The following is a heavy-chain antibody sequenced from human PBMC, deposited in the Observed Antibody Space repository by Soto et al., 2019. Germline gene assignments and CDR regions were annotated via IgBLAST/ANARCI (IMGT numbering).Heavy chain of an antibody. CDR3: AGSKNRVTFDY. D-gene: IGHD5-18*01. CDR1: GYTFTVYY. J-gene: IGHJ4*02. CDR2: INPKSGGT. V-gene: IGHV1-2*02. Sequence: ASVKVSCKASGYTFTVYYMHWVRQAPGQGLEWMGWINPKSGGTMYPQKFQGRVTMTWDTSISTAYMALTRLRSDDTALYFCAGSKNRVTFDYWGQGALVTVS.